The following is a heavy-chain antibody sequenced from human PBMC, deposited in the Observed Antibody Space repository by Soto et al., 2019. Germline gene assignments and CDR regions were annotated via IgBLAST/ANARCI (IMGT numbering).Heavy chain of an antibody. CDR1: GYTFTSYA. CDR2: INAGNGNT. CDR3: ASGSLYGSGSYPVDY. J-gene: IGHJ4*01. D-gene: IGHD3-10*01. Sequence: ASVKVSCKASGYTFTSYAMHWVRQAPGQRLEWMGWINAGNGNTKYSQKFQGRVTMTRNTSISTAYMELSSLRSDDTAVYYCASGSLYGSGSYPVDYWGQGTLVTVSS. V-gene: IGHV1-3*01.